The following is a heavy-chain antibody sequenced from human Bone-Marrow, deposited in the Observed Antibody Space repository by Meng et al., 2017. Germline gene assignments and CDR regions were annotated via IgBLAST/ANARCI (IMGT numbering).Heavy chain of an antibody. CDR3: ARGPTTMAHDFDY. D-gene: IGHD4-11*01. CDR1: GGSFSDYY. CDR2: INHSGST. V-gene: IGHV4-34*01. J-gene: IGHJ4*02. Sequence: GALRLSCVVSGGSFSDYYWSWIRQPPGKGLEWVGEINHSGSTNYNPSLESRSTISVDTSQNNLSLKLSSVTAADSAVYYCARGPTTMAHDFDYWGQGTLVTVSS.